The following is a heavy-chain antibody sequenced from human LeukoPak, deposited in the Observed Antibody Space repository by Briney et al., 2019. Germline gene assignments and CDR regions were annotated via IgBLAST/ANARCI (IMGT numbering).Heavy chain of an antibody. D-gene: IGHD1-14*01. V-gene: IGHV3-21*01. Sequence: GGSLRLSCAASGFTFSSYSMNWVRQAPGKGLEWVSSISSSSSYIYYADSVRGRFTTSRDDAKNSLYLQMNSLRAEDTAVYYCARDSRKVSGPAFDYWGQGTLVTVSS. J-gene: IGHJ4*02. CDR3: ARDSRKVSGPAFDY. CDR1: GFTFSSYS. CDR2: ISSSSSYI.